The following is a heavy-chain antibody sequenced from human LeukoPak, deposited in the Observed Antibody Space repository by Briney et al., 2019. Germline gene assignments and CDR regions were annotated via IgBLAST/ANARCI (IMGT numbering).Heavy chain of an antibody. J-gene: IGHJ4*02. CDR2: ISYDGSNK. Sequence: GGSLRLSCAASGFTFSSYGMHWVRQAPGKGLEWVAVISYDGSNKYYADSVKGRFTISRDKSKNTLYLQMNSLRAEDTAVYYCAKDLYSSSWFCLGYWGQGTLVTVSS. D-gene: IGHD6-13*01. CDR3: AKDLYSSSWFCLGY. CDR1: GFTFSSYG. V-gene: IGHV3-30*18.